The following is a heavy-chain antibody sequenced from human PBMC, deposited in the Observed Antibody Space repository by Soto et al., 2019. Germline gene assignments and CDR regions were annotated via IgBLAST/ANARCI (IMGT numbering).Heavy chain of an antibody. CDR2: IYHSGST. V-gene: IGHV4-4*02. J-gene: IGHJ6*02. D-gene: IGHD2-2*01. CDR3: ARDYAQTMRGGMDV. Sequence: QVQLQESGPGLVKPSGTLSLTCAVSGGSISSSNWWSWVRQPPGKGLEWIGEIYHSGSTNYNPSLKTRVTIPVHKSKNQFALKLSSVTAADTAVYYCARDYAQTMRGGMDVWGQGTTVTVSS. CDR1: GGSISSSNW.